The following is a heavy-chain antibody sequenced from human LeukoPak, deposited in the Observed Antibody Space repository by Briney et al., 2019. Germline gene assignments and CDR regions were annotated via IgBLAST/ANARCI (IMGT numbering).Heavy chain of an antibody. CDR3: ARVAIAVAGLAFDI. V-gene: IGHV3-21*01. Sequence: PGGSLRLSCVVSGFTFSTYSMNWVRQAPGKGLEWVSSISSSSSYIYYADSVKGRFTISRDNAKNSLYLQMNSLRAEDTAVYYCARVAIAVAGLAFDIWGQGTMVTVSS. J-gene: IGHJ3*02. D-gene: IGHD6-19*01. CDR2: ISSSSSYI. CDR1: GFTFSTYS.